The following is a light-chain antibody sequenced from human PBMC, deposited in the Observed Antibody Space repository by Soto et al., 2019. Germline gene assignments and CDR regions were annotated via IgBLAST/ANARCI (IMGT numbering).Light chain of an antibody. CDR2: EVS. Sequence: QSALTQPASVSGSPGQSITIPCTGTRSDVGTYNYVSWYQQHPGKVPKLMIYEVSNRPSGVSNRFSGSKSGYTASLTISGLQAEDEADYYCSSYTTRSTVIFGGGTKVTVL. J-gene: IGLJ2*01. CDR3: SSYTTRSTVI. CDR1: RSDVGTYNY. V-gene: IGLV2-14*01.